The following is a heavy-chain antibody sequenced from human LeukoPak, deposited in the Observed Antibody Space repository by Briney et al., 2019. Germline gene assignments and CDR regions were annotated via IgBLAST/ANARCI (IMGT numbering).Heavy chain of an antibody. CDR2: IYHSGST. V-gene: IGHV4-4*02. CDR3: ARASFGVVIGRYYFDY. CDR1: GGSISSSNW. D-gene: IGHD3-3*01. J-gene: IGHJ4*02. Sequence: SGTLSLTCAVSGGSISSSNWWSWVRQPPGKGLEWIGEIYHSGSTNYNPSLKSRVTISVDTSKNQFSLKLSSVTAADTAVYYCARASFGVVIGRYYFDYWGQGTLVTVSS.